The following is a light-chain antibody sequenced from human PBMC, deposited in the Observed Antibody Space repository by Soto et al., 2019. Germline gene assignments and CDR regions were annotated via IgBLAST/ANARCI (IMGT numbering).Light chain of an antibody. J-gene: IGKJ1*01. CDR1: QSVSSK. Sequence: EIVMTQSPATLSVSPGGGATLSCRASQSVSSKLAWYQQKPGQAPRLLIYGASTRATGIPARFSGSGSGTEFTPIISSLQSEDSAVYYCQQYNNWLWTFGQGTKVDIK. CDR2: GAS. CDR3: QQYNNWLWT. V-gene: IGKV3-15*01.